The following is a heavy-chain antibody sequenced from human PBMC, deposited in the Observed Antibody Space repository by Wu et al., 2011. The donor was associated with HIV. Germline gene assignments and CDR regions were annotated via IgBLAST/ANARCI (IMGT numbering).Heavy chain of an antibody. D-gene: IGHD4-17*01. CDR1: GGTFSSYA. J-gene: IGHJ4*02. Sequence: QVQLVQSGAEVKKPGSSVKVSCKASGGTFSSYAISWVRQAPGQGLEWMGRIIPIFGTTNYAQKFQGRLTMTADKSTNTAYMELGRLRFEDTAVYYCARDGDGDYMFTYFHSWGQGALVTVTS. CDR2: IIPIFGTT. CDR3: ARDGDGDYMFTYFHS. V-gene: IGHV1-69*14.